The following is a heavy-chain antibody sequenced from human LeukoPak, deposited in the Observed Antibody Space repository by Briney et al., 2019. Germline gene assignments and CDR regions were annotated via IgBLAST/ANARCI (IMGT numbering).Heavy chain of an antibody. Sequence: ASVKVSCKASGYTFTSYYIRWVRQAPGQGLEWMGVINPSGGSTSYAQKFQGRVTMTRDTSTSTVYMELSSLRSEDTAVYYCARVKPNYYDSSAYGTFDIWGQGTMVTVSS. J-gene: IGHJ3*02. CDR2: INPSGGST. D-gene: IGHD3-22*01. CDR3: ARVKPNYYDSSAYGTFDI. V-gene: IGHV1-46*01. CDR1: GYTFTSYY.